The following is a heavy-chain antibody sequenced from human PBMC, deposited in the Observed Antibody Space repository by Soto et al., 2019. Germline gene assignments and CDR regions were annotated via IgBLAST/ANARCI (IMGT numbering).Heavy chain of an antibody. CDR3: ARESGDNWDYETY. CDR1: GGSISSYH. Sequence: SETLSLTCTVSGGSISSYHWSWIRQSAGKGLEWIGRIYTSGNTHYNPSLKSRVTVSIDTSKNQFFLTVNSVTAADSAVYYCARESGDNWDYETYWGQGTPVTVSS. J-gene: IGHJ4*02. D-gene: IGHD1-7*01. CDR2: IYTSGNT. V-gene: IGHV4-4*07.